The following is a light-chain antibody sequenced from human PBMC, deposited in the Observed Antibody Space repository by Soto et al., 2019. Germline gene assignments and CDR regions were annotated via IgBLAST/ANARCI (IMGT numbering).Light chain of an antibody. CDR2: KAS. CDR1: QSISSR. V-gene: IGKV1-5*03. Sequence: DIQMTQSPSTLSASVGDRVTITCRASQSISSRLARYQQQPGKAPKLLIYKASSLESGVPSSFSGSGSGTEITLTISSLQPDDVATYYCHQYNSYTSFGGGTKVEIK. J-gene: IGKJ4*01. CDR3: HQYNSYTS.